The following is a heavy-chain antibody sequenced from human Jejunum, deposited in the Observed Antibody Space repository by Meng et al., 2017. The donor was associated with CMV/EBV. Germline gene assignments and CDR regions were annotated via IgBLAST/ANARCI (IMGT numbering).Heavy chain of an antibody. CDR1: GGSMSSGDYF. V-gene: IGHV4-30-4*01. D-gene: IGHD1-14*01. CDR3: ARAEYYNWFDP. J-gene: IGHJ5*02. Sequence: QVQVQESGPGLVKPSQTLSLTCTVSGGSMSSGDYFWNWIRQPPGKGLEWIGYIYYSGNTYYNPSLKSRVTISIDTSKNQFSLKLSSVTAADTAVYYCARAEYYNWFDPWGQGPLVTVSS. CDR2: IYYSGNT.